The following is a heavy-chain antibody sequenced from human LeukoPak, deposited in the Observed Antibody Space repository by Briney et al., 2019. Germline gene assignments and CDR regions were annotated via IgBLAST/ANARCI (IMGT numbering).Heavy chain of an antibody. Sequence: SETLSLTCTVSGGSISSYYWSWIRQPPGKGLEWIGYIYYSGSTNYNPSLKSRVTISVDTSKNQFSLKLSSVTAADTAVYYCARDGANSQLWTDYWGQGTLVTVSS. CDR1: GGSISSYY. D-gene: IGHD4/OR15-4a*01. CDR3: ARDGANSQLWTDY. J-gene: IGHJ4*02. V-gene: IGHV4-59*01. CDR2: IYYSGST.